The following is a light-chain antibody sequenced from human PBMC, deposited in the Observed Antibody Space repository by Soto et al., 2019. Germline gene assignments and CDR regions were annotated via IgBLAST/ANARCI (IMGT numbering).Light chain of an antibody. CDR2: TAS. J-gene: IGKJ3*01. V-gene: IGKV1-39*01. CDR3: QQSFSTPFT. Sequence: DIQMTQSPSSLSASVGDRVTITCRASQTITTYLHWYQQKPGKAPKLLIYTASTLQSGVPSRFSGSASTSGTDFTLTINNVQPEDFATYFCQQSFSTPFTFGPGTRVDIK. CDR1: QTITTY.